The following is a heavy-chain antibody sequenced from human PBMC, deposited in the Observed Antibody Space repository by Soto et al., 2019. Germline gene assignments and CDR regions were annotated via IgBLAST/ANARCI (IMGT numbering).Heavy chain of an antibody. Sequence: QVQLQESGPGLVKPSETLSLTCTVSGGSISSYYWSWIRQPPGKGLEWIGYIYYSGSTNYNPSLKSRVTISVDTSKNQFSLKLSSVTAADTAVYYCARGVVVAATTYYYYYMDVWGKGTTVTVSS. CDR2: IYYSGST. V-gene: IGHV4-59*08. CDR3: ARGVVVAATTYYYYYMDV. D-gene: IGHD2-15*01. CDR1: GGSISSYY. J-gene: IGHJ6*03.